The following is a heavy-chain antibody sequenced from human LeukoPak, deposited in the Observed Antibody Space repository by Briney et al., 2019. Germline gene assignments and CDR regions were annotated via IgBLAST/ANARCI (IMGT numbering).Heavy chain of an antibody. CDR2: ILYDGTNE. V-gene: IGHV3-30*19. J-gene: IGHJ3*02. D-gene: IGHD2/OR15-2a*01. CDR3: ARNILFAFDI. Sequence: GGSLRLSCAVSVFTFSNYGMHWVRQAPGKGLEWVAVILYDGTNEYYADSVKGRFTISRDNSKNTLYLQMNSLRPEDTAVYYCARNILFAFDIWGQGTMVTVSS. CDR1: VFTFSNYG.